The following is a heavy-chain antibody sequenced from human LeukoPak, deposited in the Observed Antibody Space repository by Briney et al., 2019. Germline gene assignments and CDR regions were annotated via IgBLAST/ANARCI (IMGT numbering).Heavy chain of an antibody. V-gene: IGHV4-39*01. CDR2: IHYSGNT. D-gene: IGHD4-17*01. CDR3: ARDFGDYRADY. J-gene: IGHJ4*02. CDR1: GGSISSDYY. Sequence: PSETLSLTCTVSGGSISSDYYWGWIRQPPGKELEWIGTIHYSGNTYYNPSLKSRVAISADTSKNQFSLRLSSVTAADTAVYYCARDFGDYRADYWGQGTLVIVSS.